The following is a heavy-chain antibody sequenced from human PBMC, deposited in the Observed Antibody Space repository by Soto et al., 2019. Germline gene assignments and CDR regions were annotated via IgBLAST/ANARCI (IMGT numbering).Heavy chain of an antibody. CDR3: SKGEDIFEVTAPVQY. CDR1: GFTFSSYA. J-gene: IGHJ4*01. Sequence: PGGSLRLSCAASGFTFSSYAMSWVRQAPGKGLEWVSAISGSGGSTYYADSVKGRFTISRDNSKNTLYLQMNSLRAEDTAVYYYSKGEDIFEVTAPVQYWGRGALGTVSS. CDR2: ISGSGGST. V-gene: IGHV3-23*01. D-gene: IGHD2-2*01.